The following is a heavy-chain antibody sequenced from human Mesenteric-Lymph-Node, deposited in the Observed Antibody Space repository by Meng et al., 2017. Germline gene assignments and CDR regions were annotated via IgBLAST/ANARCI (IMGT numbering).Heavy chain of an antibody. Sequence: GGSLRLSCAASGFSFSDHYMDWVRQAPGKGLEWVCRSRNKANSYTTEYAASVKGRFTISRDQNSLYLQMNSLKDEDTAVYYCARGRGSWDAFDIWGQGTMVTVSS. V-gene: IGHV3-72*01. CDR2: SRNKANSYTT. CDR1: GFSFSDHY. J-gene: IGHJ3*02. D-gene: IGHD1-26*01. CDR3: ARGRGSWDAFDI.